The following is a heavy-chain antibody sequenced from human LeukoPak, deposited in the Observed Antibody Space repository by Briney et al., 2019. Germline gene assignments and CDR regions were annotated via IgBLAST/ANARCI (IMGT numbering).Heavy chain of an antibody. J-gene: IGHJ3*02. CDR1: GGSISGYY. D-gene: IGHD6-6*01. Sequence: SETLSLTCTVSGGSISGYYWSWIRQPPGKGLEWIGYIFYSGSTNYNPSLKSRVTISVDTSKNQFSLKLSSVTAADTAVYYCARSASSSSRSAFDIWGLGTMVTVSS. CDR3: ARSASSSSRSAFDI. V-gene: IGHV4-59*01. CDR2: IFYSGST.